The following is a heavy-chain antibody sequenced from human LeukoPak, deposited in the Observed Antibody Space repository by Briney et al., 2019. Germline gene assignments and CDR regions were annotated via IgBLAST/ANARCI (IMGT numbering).Heavy chain of an antibody. CDR3: ASSSGWYNSFDY. Sequence: GGSLRLSCAASGFTVSSNYMTWVRQAPGKGLEWVSVIYSGGSKYYADSVKGRFTISRDNSKNTLFLQMNSLRAEDTAVYYCASSSGWYNSFDYWGLGTLVTVSS. V-gene: IGHV3-66*01. CDR1: GFTVSSNY. J-gene: IGHJ4*02. CDR2: IYSGGSK. D-gene: IGHD6-19*01.